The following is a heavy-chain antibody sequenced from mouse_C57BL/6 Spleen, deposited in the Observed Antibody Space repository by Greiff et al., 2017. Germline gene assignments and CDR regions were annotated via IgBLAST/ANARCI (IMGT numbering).Heavy chain of an antibody. Sequence: QVQLQQPGAELVKPGASVKVSCKASGYTFTSYWMHWVKQRPGQGLEWIGRIHPSASDPTYNQKFKGKATLTVDKSSSTAYMQLSSLASEDSAVYYCAELYDYHFDYWGQGTTLTVSS. J-gene: IGHJ2*01. D-gene: IGHD2-4*01. CDR1: GYTFTSYW. CDR2: IHPSASDP. V-gene: IGHV1-74*01. CDR3: AELYDYHFDY.